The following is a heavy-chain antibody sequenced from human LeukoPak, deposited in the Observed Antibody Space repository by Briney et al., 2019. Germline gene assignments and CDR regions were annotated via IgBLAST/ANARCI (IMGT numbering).Heavy chain of an antibody. J-gene: IGHJ3*02. CDR1: GGSISSGGYY. CDR2: IYYSGST. Sequence: SETLSLTCTVSGGSISSGGYYWSWIRQHPGKGLEWIGYIYYSGSTYYNPSLKSRVTISVDTSKNQFSLKLSSVTAADTAVYYCARVGSDILTGYSAFDIWGQGTMVTVSS. V-gene: IGHV4-31*03. D-gene: IGHD3-9*01. CDR3: ARVGSDILTGYSAFDI.